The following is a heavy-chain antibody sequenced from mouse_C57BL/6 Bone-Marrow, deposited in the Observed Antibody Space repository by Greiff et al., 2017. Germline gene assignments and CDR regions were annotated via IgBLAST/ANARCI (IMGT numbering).Heavy chain of an antibody. CDR1: GFTFSSYA. CDR2: ISDGGSYT. J-gene: IGHJ1*03. Sequence: EVKLVESGGGLVKPGGSLKLSCAASGFTFSSYAMSWVRQTPEKRLEWVATISDGGSYTYYPDNVKGRFTISRDNAKNNLYLQMSHLKSEDTAMYYCARVLDDYDGTDWYFDVWGTGTTVTVSS. CDR3: ARVLDDYDGTDWYFDV. D-gene: IGHD2-4*01. V-gene: IGHV5-4*03.